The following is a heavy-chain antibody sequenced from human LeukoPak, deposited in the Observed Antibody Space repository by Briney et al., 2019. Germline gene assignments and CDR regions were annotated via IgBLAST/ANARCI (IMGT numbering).Heavy chain of an antibody. CDR1: GGTFNNSA. J-gene: IGHJ5*02. CDR2: IMPLFGTA. CDR3: ARDVHGDYGSGWFDP. D-gene: IGHD4-17*01. Sequence: ASVKVSCKTSGGTFNNSAISWVRQAPGQGLEWLGGIMPLFGTAGYAQKFQGRVTVTKDESTRTVYLELTSLTSDDTAVYYCARDVHGDYGSGWFDPWGQGTLVSVSS. V-gene: IGHV1-69*05.